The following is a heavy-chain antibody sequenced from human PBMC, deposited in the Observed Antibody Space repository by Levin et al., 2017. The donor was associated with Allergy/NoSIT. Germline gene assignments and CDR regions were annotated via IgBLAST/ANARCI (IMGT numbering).Heavy chain of an antibody. CDR1: GGTFSSYA. D-gene: IGHD3-9*01. J-gene: IGHJ6*02. Sequence: EASVKVSCKASGGTFSSYAISWVRQAPGQGLEWMGGIIPIFGTANYAQKFQGRVTITADESTSTAYMELSSLRSEDTAVYYCARGITYYDILTGSPSEYYYYGMDVWGQGTTVTVSS. V-gene: IGHV1-69*13. CDR2: IIPIFGTA. CDR3: ARGITYYDILTGSPSEYYYYGMDV.